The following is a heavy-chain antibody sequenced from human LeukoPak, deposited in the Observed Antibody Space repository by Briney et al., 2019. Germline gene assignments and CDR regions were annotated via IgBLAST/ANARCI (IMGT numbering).Heavy chain of an antibody. J-gene: IGHJ1*01. Sequence: GGSLRLSCAASGFTFSDYYMSWIRQAPGKGLEWVSYISSSGSTIYYADSVKGRFTISRDNAKNSLYLQMNSLRAEDTAVCYCARVLSSGWSAEYFQHWGQGTLVTVSS. CDR2: ISSSGSTI. D-gene: IGHD6-19*01. CDR1: GFTFSDYY. CDR3: ARVLSSGWSAEYFQH. V-gene: IGHV3-11*01.